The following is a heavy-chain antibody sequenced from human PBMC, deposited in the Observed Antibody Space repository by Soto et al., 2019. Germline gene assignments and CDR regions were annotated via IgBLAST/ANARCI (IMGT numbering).Heavy chain of an antibody. J-gene: IGHJ6*02. Sequence: PGGSLRLSCAASGFTFSSYGMHWVRQAPGKGLEWVAVISYDGSNKYYADSVKGRFTISRDNSKNTLYLQMNSLRVEDTAVYYCAKAGYYYGSGSYYPDYGMDVWGQGTTVTVSS. V-gene: IGHV3-30*18. D-gene: IGHD3-10*01. CDR3: AKAGYYYGSGSYYPDYGMDV. CDR2: ISYDGSNK. CDR1: GFTFSSYG.